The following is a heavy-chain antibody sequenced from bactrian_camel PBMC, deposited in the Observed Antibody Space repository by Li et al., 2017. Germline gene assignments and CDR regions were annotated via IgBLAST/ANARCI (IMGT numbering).Heavy chain of an antibody. CDR1: GYRYSGYC. CDR2: FDSDGAS. CDR3: VADYDRASWYLGHAEF. J-gene: IGHJ4*01. V-gene: IGHV3S41*01. D-gene: IGHD2*01. Sequence: ESGGGSVQAGGSLRLSCGVSGYRYSGYCYGWFRQTPGKEREWVGHFDSDGASSIADPVKGRFTISRSSGVNTLYLRMNNLKPEDTAMYYCVADYDRASWYLGHAEFWGQGTQVTVS.